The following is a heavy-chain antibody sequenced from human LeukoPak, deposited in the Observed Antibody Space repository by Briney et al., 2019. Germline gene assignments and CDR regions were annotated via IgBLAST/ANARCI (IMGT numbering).Heavy chain of an antibody. D-gene: IGHD1-26*01. CDR3: ARDRSTGYSKDAFDI. CDR2: INPSGGST. CDR1: GYTFTSNY. J-gene: IGHJ3*02. V-gene: IGHV1-46*01. Sequence: ASVKLSCTASGYTFTSNYMHWVRQAPGQGLEWMGIINPSGGSTSYAQKFQGRVTMTRDTSTSTVYMELSRLRSEDTAAYYCARDRSTGYSKDAFDIWGQGTMVTVSS.